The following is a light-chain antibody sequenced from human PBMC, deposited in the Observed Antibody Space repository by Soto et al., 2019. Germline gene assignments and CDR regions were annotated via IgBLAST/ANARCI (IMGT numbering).Light chain of an antibody. CDR3: QQRSNWPLT. CDR2: DTS. J-gene: IGKJ4*01. Sequence: IVLTQSPATLSFSPGDRATLSCRASQSVSSSLGWYQQKPGQAPRLLIYDTSNRATGIPARFSGSGSGTDFTLTISSLEPEDFAVYYCQQRSNWPLTLGGGTKVDIK. V-gene: IGKV3-11*01. CDR1: QSVSSS.